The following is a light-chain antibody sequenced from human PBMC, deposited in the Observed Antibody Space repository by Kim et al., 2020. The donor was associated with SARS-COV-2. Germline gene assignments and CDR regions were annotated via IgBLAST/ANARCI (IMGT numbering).Light chain of an antibody. Sequence: SYELTQPPSVSVSPGQTTSITCSGNKLGDKFVCWYQQRPGQSPVLVIHQDTKRPSGIPERFSGSNSGNTATLTISGTQAMDEADYYCQAWDSTTVVFGGG. CDR3: QAWDSTTVV. CDR1: KLGDKF. V-gene: IGLV3-1*01. CDR2: QDT. J-gene: IGLJ2*01.